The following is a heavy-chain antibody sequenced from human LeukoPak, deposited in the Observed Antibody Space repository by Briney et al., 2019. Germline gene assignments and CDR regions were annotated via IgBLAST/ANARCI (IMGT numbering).Heavy chain of an antibody. CDR2: IGGRGGST. Sequence: GGSLRLSCAASGFTFSSFTMTWVRQAPGKGLEWVSAIGGRGGSTYYADFLEGRFTIARDNSKDMVYLQMNSLKVEDTAIYYCGKEGGAWGQGTKVTVSS. V-gene: IGHV3-23*01. CDR1: GFTFSSFT. CDR3: GKEGGA. D-gene: IGHD3-16*01. J-gene: IGHJ5*02.